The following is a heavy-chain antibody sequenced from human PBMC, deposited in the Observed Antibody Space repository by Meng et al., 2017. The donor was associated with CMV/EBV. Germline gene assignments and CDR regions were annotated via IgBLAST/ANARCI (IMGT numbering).Heavy chain of an antibody. D-gene: IGHD4-17*01. CDR1: GFTFSSYA. CDR2: ISGSGGST. V-gene: IGHV3-23*01. CDR3: AKSEPYYGDYVAPFDY. J-gene: IGHJ4*02. Sequence: SGFTFSSYAMSWVRQAPGKGLEWVSAISGSGGSTYYADSVKGRFTISRDNSKDTLYLQMNSLRAEDTAVYYCAKSEPYYGDYVAPFDYWGQGTLVTV.